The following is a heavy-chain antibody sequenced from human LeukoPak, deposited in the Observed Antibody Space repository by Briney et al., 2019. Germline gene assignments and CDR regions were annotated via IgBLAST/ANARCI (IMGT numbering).Heavy chain of an antibody. CDR1: GFTFSSYA. V-gene: IGHV3-23*01. Sequence: PGGSLRLSCEASGFTFSSYAMNWVRQAPGKGLEWVSTISGSGDSTYYADSVKGRFTISRDNSKNTLYLQMNSLRAEDTAVYYCARDRGYSCGYWGQGTLVTVSS. J-gene: IGHJ4*02. CDR2: ISGSGDST. CDR3: ARDRGYSCGY. D-gene: IGHD5-18*01.